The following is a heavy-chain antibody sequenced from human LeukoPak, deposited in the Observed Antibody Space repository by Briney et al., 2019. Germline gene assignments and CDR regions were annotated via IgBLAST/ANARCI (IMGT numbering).Heavy chain of an antibody. Sequence: GGSLRLSCAASGFTFSSYAMSWVRQAPGKGLEWVANIKQDGSEKYYVDSVKGRFTISRDNAKNSLYLQMNSLRAEDTAVYYCARVGDFWSGYYQRYYYYGMDVRGQGTTVTVSS. CDR2: IKQDGSEK. CDR1: GFTFSSYA. V-gene: IGHV3-7*01. D-gene: IGHD3-3*01. CDR3: ARVGDFWSGYYQRYYYYGMDV. J-gene: IGHJ6*02.